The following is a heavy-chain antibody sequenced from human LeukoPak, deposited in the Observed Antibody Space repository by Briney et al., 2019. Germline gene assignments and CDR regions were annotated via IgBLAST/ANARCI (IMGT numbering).Heavy chain of an antibody. CDR2: INPNGGGT. CDR3: ASTPDRRGYSGYDLGPLDY. D-gene: IGHD5-12*01. CDR1: GYTFTGYY. J-gene: IGHJ4*02. Sequence: GASVKVSCKASGYTFTGYYMHWVRQAPGQGLEWMGWINPNGGGTNYAQKFQGRVTMTRDTSISTAYMELSRLRSDDTAVYYCASTPDRRGYSGYDLGPLDYWGQGTLVTVSS. V-gene: IGHV1-2*02.